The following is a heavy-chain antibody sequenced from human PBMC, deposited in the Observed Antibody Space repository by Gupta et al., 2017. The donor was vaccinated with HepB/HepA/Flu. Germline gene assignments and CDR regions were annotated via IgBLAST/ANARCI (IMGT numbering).Heavy chain of an antibody. D-gene: IGHD6-19*01. CDR3: ARGRGSSGTYYFDY. J-gene: IGHJ4*02. V-gene: IGHV4-34*01. Sequence: QVQLQQWGAGLLKPSETLSLTCAVYGGSFSGYYWSWIRQPPGKGLEWIGEINHSGSTNYNPSLKSRVTISVDTSKNQFSLKLSSVTAADTAVYYCARGRGSSGTYYFDYWGQGTLVTVSS. CDR1: GGSFSGYY. CDR2: INHSGST.